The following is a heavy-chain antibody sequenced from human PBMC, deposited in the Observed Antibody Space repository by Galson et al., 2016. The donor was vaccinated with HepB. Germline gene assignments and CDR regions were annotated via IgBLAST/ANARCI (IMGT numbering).Heavy chain of an antibody. D-gene: IGHD2/OR15-2a*01. Sequence: LRLSCAASGFTLSSYWIHWVRQPPGKGLEWLGEINDGGITSYSPSLESRVTVSVDLSKSQLSLNLVAVTAADTAVYYCARGRGRTWPTSDYWGQGVLVTVSS. CDR1: GFTLSSYW. CDR3: ARGRGRTWPTSDY. V-gene: IGHV4-34*01. CDR2: INDGGIT. J-gene: IGHJ4*02.